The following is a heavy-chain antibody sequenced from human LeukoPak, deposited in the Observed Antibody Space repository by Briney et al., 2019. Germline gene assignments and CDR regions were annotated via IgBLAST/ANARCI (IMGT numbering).Heavy chain of an antibody. J-gene: IGHJ4*02. CDR2: ISSSSSYI. V-gene: IGHV3-21*01. Sequence: GGSLRLSCAASGFTFSSYSMNWVRKAPGKWLEWVSSISSSSSYIYYADSVKGRFTISRDNAKNSLYLQMNSLRAEDTAVYYCARAMVRGVIDYWGQGTLVTVSS. CDR1: GFTFSSYS. D-gene: IGHD3-10*01. CDR3: ARAMVRGVIDY.